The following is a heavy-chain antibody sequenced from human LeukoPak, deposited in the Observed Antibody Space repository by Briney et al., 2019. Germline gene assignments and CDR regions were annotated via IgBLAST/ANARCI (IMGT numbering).Heavy chain of an antibody. D-gene: IGHD4/OR15-4a*01. CDR2: TYYRSKWYN. J-gene: IGHJ3*01. CDR3: ARGPGAPGAFDV. V-gene: IGHV6-1*01. CDR1: GDTVSSNSAA. Sequence: PSQTLSLTCAISGDTVSSNSAAWNWIRQSPSRGHEWLGRTYYRSKWYNEYAVSVKSRGTINPDTSENQFSLQLNSVTPEDTAVYYCARGPGAPGAFDVWGQGTVVTVSS.